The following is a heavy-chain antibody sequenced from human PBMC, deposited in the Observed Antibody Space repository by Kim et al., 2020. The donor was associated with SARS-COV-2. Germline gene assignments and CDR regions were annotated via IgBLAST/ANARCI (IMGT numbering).Heavy chain of an antibody. V-gene: IGHV3-30*04. CDR3: ARDKTYYDFWSSYVGGYYVMDV. J-gene: IGHJ6*02. D-gene: IGHD3-3*01. CDR1: GFTFSSYA. Sequence: GGSLRLSCAASGFTFSSYAMHWVRQAPGKGLEWVAVISYDGSNKYYADSVKGRFTISRDNSKNTLYLQMNSLRAEDTAVYYCARDKTYYDFWSSYVGGYYVMDVWVQGTTVTVSS. CDR2: ISYDGSNK.